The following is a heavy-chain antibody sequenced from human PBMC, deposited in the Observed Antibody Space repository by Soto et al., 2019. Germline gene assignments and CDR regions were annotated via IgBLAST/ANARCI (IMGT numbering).Heavy chain of an antibody. CDR1: GFTFSSYW. D-gene: IGHD1-26*01. V-gene: IGHV3-7*01. CDR2: IKQDGSEK. J-gene: IGHJ3*02. CDR3: AREPPPGSFAFEI. Sequence: QPGGSLRLSCAASGFTFSSYWMSWVRQAPGKGLEWVANIKQDGSEKYYVDSVKGRFTISRDNAKNSLYLQMNSLRAEDTAVYYCAREPPPGSFAFEIWGQGTMVTVSS.